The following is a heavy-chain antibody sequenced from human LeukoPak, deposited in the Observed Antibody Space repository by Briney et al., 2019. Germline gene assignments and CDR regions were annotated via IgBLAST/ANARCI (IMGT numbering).Heavy chain of an antibody. CDR2: VKNDGSST. CDR1: GFAFSSHW. CDR3: ARGNDYWSGYIDY. V-gene: IGHV3-74*01. Sequence: HPGGSLRLSCAAPGFAFSSHWMHWVRQAPGKGLVWVSHVKNDGSSTNYADSVRGRFTISRDNAKNTLYLQMNSLRAEDTAVYYCARGNDYWSGYIDYWGQGTLVTVSS. D-gene: IGHD3-3*01. J-gene: IGHJ4*02.